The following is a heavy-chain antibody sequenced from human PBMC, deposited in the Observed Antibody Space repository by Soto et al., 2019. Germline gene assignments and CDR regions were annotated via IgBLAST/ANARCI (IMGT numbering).Heavy chain of an antibody. J-gene: IGHJ6*03. Sequence: GGSLRLSCAASGFTFSSYGMHWVRQAPGKGLEWVAVIWYDGSNKYYADSVKGRFTISRDNSKNTLYLQMNSLRAEDTAVYYCARDTIFGEDYYYMDVWGKGTTVTVSS. V-gene: IGHV3-33*01. CDR1: GFTFSSYG. CDR3: ARDTIFGEDYYYMDV. CDR2: IWYDGSNK. D-gene: IGHD3-3*01.